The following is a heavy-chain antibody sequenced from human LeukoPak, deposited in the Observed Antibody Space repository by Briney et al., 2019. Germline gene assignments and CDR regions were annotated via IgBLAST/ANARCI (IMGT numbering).Heavy chain of an antibody. CDR1: GYTFTGYY. Sequence: GASVKVSCKASGYTFTGYYMHWVRQAPGQGLEWMGWINPNSGGTNYAQKFQGRVTMTRDTSISTAYMELSRLRSDDTAVYYCARVYLQPTIYYYYYVDVWGKGTTVTVSS. V-gene: IGHV1-2*02. J-gene: IGHJ6*03. CDR2: INPNSGGT. CDR3: ARVYLQPTIYYYYYVDV. D-gene: IGHD6-13*01.